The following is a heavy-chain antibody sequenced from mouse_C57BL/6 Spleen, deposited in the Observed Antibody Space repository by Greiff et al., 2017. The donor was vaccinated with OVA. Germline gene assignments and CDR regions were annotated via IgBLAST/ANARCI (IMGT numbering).Heavy chain of an antibody. D-gene: IGHD1-1*01. CDR1: GFNIKDDY. V-gene: IGHV14-4*01. CDR3: ITFITTVVARPGFAY. CDR2: IDPENGDT. J-gene: IGHJ3*01. Sequence: EVQLQQSGAELVRPGASVKLSCTASGFNIKDDYMHWVKQRPEQGLEWIGWIDPENGDTEYASKFQGKATITADTSSNTAYLQLSSLTSEDTAVYYCITFITTVVARPGFAYWGQGTLVTVSA.